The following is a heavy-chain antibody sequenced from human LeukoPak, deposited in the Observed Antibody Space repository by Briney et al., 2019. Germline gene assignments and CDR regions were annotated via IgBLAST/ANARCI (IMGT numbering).Heavy chain of an antibody. J-gene: IGHJ4*02. CDR1: GFTFSTYT. V-gene: IGHV3-21*01. Sequence: PGGSLRLSCAASGFTFSTYTMNWVRQASGKGLEWVSSISSSSNNINYADSVKGRFTISRDNAMNSVHLQMNSLRVEDTAVYYCARGYQRPDYWGQGTLITVSS. D-gene: IGHD2-2*01. CDR2: ISSSSNNI. CDR3: ARGYQRPDY.